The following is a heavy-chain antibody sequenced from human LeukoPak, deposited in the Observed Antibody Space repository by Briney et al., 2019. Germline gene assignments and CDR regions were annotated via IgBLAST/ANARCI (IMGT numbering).Heavy chain of an antibody. CDR1: GGTFSSYA. CDR2: IIPIFGTA. J-gene: IGHJ6*03. CDR3: ARGAGERDYYYYMDV. D-gene: IGHD4-17*01. Sequence: GASVKVSCKAPGGTFSSYAISWVRQAPGQGLEWMGGIIPIFGTANYAQKFQGRVTITADESTSTAYMELSSLRSEDTAVYYCARGAGERDYYYYMDVWGKGTTVTVSS. V-gene: IGHV1-69*13.